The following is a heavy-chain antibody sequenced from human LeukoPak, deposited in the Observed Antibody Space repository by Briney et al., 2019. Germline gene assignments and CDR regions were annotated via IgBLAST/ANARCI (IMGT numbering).Heavy chain of an antibody. V-gene: IGHV3-7*01. D-gene: IGHD2-15*01. CDR1: GFTFGDLW. CDR3: ARTFVVVTERDAFDI. Sequence: PGGSLRLSCAASGFTFGDLWMSWVRQAPGKGLEWVANINQDGRETYYVDSMKGRLTISRDNAKNSLYLQLNSLRAEDTAVYYCARTFVVVTERDAFDIWGQGTMVTVSS. J-gene: IGHJ3*02. CDR2: INQDGRET.